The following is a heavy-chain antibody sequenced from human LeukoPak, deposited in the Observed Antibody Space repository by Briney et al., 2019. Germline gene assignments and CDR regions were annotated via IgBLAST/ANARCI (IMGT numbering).Heavy chain of an antibody. CDR3: ARHVPWGTAMVFDY. J-gene: IGHJ4*02. D-gene: IGHD5-18*01. CDR1: GGSISSYY. V-gene: IGHV4-59*08. CDR2: IYYSGST. Sequence: PSETLSPTCTVSGGSISSYYWSWIRQPPAKGLKWIGYIYYSGSTNYNPSLKSRVTISVDTSKNQFSLKLRSVTAADTAVYYCARHVPWGTAMVFDYWGQGSLVTVSS.